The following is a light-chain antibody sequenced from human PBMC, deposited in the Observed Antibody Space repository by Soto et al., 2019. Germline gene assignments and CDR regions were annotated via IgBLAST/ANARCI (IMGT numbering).Light chain of an antibody. CDR1: QRVASSY. V-gene: IGKV3-20*01. Sequence: IVLTQSPDILSLSPGERATLSCRASQRVASSYLAWYQQRPGQAPKLLIFGASTRPTGIPDRFSGSGSGTDFTLTISRLEPEDFAVYYCQQYGSLPQTFGPGIYLEIK. CDR2: GAS. J-gene: IGKJ2*01. CDR3: QQYGSLPQT.